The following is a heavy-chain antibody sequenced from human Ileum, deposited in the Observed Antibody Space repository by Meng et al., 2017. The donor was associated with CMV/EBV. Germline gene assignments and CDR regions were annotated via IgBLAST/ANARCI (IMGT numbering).Heavy chain of an antibody. CDR1: DASFSDFY. V-gene: IGHV4-34*01. CDR3: ARGQDNHKGGVH. Sequence: QLWGAGLLKPSETLSLTCDVYDASFSDFYWSWTRHLPGKGLEWIGEIHPSGSTHYNPSLESRVSISVHMSNNQFSLKVSSVTAADTAVYYRARGQDNHKGGVHWGQGTLVTVSS. CDR2: IHPSGST. D-gene: IGHD1-14*01. J-gene: IGHJ4*02.